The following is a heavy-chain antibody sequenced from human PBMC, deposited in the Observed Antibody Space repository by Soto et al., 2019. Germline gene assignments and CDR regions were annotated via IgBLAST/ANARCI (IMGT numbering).Heavy chain of an antibody. Sequence: QVHLVQSGAEVKNPGASVKVSCKGSGYDFTTYGITWVRQAPGQGLEWMAWISAHNGNTNYAPNLQGRVTVTRDTSTSTAYIELRSLRSDDTAVYYCARGRCGDYWGQGALVTVSS. V-gene: IGHV1-18*01. J-gene: IGHJ4*02. CDR1: GYDFTTYG. CDR3: ARGRCGDY. CDR2: ISAHNGNT.